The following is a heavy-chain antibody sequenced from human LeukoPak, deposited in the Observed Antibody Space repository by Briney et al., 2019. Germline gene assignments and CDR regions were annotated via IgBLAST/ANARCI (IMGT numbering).Heavy chain of an antibody. CDR2: ITPIFGTA. CDR3: ARAPGYYYYGMDV. V-gene: IGHV1-69*13. J-gene: IGHJ6*02. CDR1: GGTFSSIA. Sequence: ASVKVSCKTSGGTFSSIAISWVRQAPGQGLEWMGGITPIFGTANYAQKFQGRVTITAIDSMSTAYMELSSLRSEDTAVYYCARAPGYYYYGMDVWGQGTTVTVSS.